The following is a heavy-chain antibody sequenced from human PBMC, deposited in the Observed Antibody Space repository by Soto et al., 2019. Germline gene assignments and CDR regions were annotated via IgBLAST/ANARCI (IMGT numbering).Heavy chain of an antibody. J-gene: IGHJ4*02. D-gene: IGHD1-26*01. Sequence: LRLSCAASGFTFSDHYMSWIRQAPGKGLEWLSYISGSNSYTDYADSVKGRFTISRDNAKNSLHLQMNSLRADDTAVYFCARSMKSGKNFDYWGQGTLVTVSS. CDR2: ISGSNSYT. CDR1: GFTFSDHY. V-gene: IGHV3-11*03. CDR3: ARSMKSGKNFDY.